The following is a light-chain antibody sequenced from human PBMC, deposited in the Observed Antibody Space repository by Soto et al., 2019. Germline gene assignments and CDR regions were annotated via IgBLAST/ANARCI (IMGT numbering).Light chain of an antibody. CDR1: QSISSW. CDR3: QQYNYYWT. CDR2: DAS. J-gene: IGKJ1*01. Sequence: DIQMTQSPSTLSASVGDRVTITCRASQSISSWLAWYQQKPGKAPRLLIHDASSLESGVPARFSGSGSGTEFTLSISSLQPDDFATYYCQQYNYYWTFGQGTKVEIK. V-gene: IGKV1-5*01.